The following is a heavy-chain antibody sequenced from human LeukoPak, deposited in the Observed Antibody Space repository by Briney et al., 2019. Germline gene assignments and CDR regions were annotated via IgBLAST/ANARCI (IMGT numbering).Heavy chain of an antibody. D-gene: IGHD3-10*01. V-gene: IGHV4-39*01. CDR2: IYDSGST. CDR3: TRHYGP. J-gene: IGHJ5*02. Sequence: GSLRLSCAVSGLIVSSNYMSWIRQPPGKGLEWIGSIYDSGSTYYNPSLKSRVTISVDTSKNQFSLKLNSVTAADTAVYYCTRHYGPWGQGTLVTVSS. CDR1: GLIVSSNY.